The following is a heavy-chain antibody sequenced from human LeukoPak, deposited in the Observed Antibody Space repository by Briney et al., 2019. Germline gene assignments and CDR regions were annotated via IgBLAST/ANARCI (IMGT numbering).Heavy chain of an antibody. V-gene: IGHV4-59*01. Sequence: SETLSLICAVSGGSISNYYWSWIRQPPGKGLEWIGYIYYSGSTNYNPSLKSRVTISVDTSKNQFSLKLSSVTAADTAVYYCAKTVVPAAMDYYYYYMDVWGKGTTVTISS. J-gene: IGHJ6*03. CDR2: IYYSGST. CDR3: AKTVVPAAMDYYYYYMDV. D-gene: IGHD2-2*01. CDR1: GGSISNYY.